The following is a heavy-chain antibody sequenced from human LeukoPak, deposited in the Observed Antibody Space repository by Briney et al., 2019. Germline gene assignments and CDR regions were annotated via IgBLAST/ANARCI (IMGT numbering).Heavy chain of an antibody. CDR2: IYYSGST. CDR3: ARDWSDCSGGSCYFNWFDP. D-gene: IGHD2-15*01. V-gene: IGHV4-59*01. CDR1: GGSISSYY. Sequence: SETLSLTCTVSGGSISSYYWSGIRQPPGKGLEWIGYIYYSGSTNYNPSLKSRVTISVDTSKNQFSLKLSSVTAADTAVYYCARDWSDCSGGSCYFNWFDPWGQGTLVTVSS. J-gene: IGHJ5*02.